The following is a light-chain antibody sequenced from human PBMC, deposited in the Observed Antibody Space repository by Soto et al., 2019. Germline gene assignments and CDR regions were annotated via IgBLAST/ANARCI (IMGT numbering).Light chain of an antibody. Sequence: EIVLTQSPGTLSLSPGERGTLSCRASQGVDNNYLVWYQQKPGQAPRLLIYDASNRATGIPARFSASGSGTDFTLTISDVQPEDFALYYCHQRQSWPRTFGQGTKVDIK. J-gene: IGKJ1*01. V-gene: IGKV3-11*01. CDR1: QGVDNNY. CDR3: HQRQSWPRT. CDR2: DAS.